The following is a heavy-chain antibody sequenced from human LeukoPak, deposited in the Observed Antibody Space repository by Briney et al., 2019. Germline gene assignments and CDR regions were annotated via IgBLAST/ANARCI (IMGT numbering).Heavy chain of an antibody. CDR2: IGGTGDST. CDR3: AKTRPLDSSSWSHGDY. D-gene: IGHD6-13*01. V-gene: IGHV3-23*01. Sequence: GGSLRLSCAASGFTFSTYAMTWVRQAPGKGLEWVSAIGGTGDSTYYADSVKGRFTISRDNSKNTLYLQMNSLRAEDTAVYYCAKTRPLDSSSWSHGDYWGQGTLVTVSS. J-gene: IGHJ4*02. CDR1: GFTFSTYA.